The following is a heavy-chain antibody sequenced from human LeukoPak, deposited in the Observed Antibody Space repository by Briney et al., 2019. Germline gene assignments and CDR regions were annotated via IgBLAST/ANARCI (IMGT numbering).Heavy chain of an antibody. CDR2: IKGDGSEV. CDR1: GFSFKTYW. V-gene: IGHV3-7*01. D-gene: IGHD6-6*01. J-gene: IGHJ4*02. Sequence: GGSLRLSCVASGFSFKTYWMSWVRQAPGKGLEWVANIKGDGSEVFYVDSVKGRFTISRDNVKNSLVLQMNSLRVEDTAIYYCARGLAAPDWWSQGTLVTVSS. CDR3: ARGLAAPDW.